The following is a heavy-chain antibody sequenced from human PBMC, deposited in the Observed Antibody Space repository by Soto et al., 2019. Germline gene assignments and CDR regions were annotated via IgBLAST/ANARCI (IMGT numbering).Heavy chain of an antibody. CDR1: GGSMSSGGYS. CDR3: ARAKGVVPAALSY. CDR2: IYHSGST. Sequence: SETLSLTCAVSGGSMSSGGYSWSWIRQPPGKGLEWIGYIYHSGSTYYNPSLKSRVTISVDRSKNQFSLKLSSVTAADTAVYYCARAKGVVPAALSYWGQGTLVTVSS. V-gene: IGHV4-30-2*01. J-gene: IGHJ4*02. D-gene: IGHD2-2*01.